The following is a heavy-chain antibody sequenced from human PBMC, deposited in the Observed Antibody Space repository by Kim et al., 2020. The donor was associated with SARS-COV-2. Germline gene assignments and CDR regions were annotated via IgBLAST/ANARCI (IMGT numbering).Heavy chain of an antibody. Sequence: SETLSLTCAVSGGSISSSNWWSWVRQPPGKGLEWIGEIYHSGSTNYNPSLKSRVTISVDKSKNQFSLKLSSVTAADTAVYYCARTGVLMVYAIRAPAGFDPWGQGTLVTVSS. D-gene: IGHD2-8*01. J-gene: IGHJ5*02. CDR2: IYHSGST. CDR1: GGSISSSNW. CDR3: ARTGVLMVYAIRAPAGFDP. V-gene: IGHV4-4*02.